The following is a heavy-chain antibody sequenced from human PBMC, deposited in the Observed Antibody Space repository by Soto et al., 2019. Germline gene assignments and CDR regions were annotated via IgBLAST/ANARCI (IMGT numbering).Heavy chain of an antibody. CDR3: AKCSVGSVRTSGWCNWFDP. CDR1: GFTFSSSA. V-gene: IGHV3-23*01. Sequence: EVRLLESGGGLAQPGGSRRLSCTASGFTFSSSAMNWVRQAPGKGLEWVASIRVGGGDTFYADSVRGRFTVSRDISRNTLSLQMNILTAEDTTIYYCAKCSVGSVRTSGWCNWFDPWGQGTLVTVSS. D-gene: IGHD6-19*01. CDR2: IRVGGGDT. J-gene: IGHJ5*02.